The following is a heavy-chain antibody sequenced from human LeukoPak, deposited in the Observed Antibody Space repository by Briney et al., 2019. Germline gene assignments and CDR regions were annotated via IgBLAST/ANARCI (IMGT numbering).Heavy chain of an antibody. CDR2: INPNSGGT. D-gene: IGHD5-12*01. Sequence: GASVKVSCKASGYTFTGYHMHWVRQAPGQGLEWMGWINPNSGGTNYAQKFQGRVTMTRDTSISTAYMELSRLRSDDTAVYYCAREVGYSGYNFWTHDAFDIWGQGTMVTVSS. V-gene: IGHV1-2*02. CDR3: AREVGYSGYNFWTHDAFDI. J-gene: IGHJ3*02. CDR1: GYTFTGYH.